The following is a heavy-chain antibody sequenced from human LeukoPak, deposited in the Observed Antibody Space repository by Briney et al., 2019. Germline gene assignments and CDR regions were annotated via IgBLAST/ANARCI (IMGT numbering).Heavy chain of an antibody. V-gene: IGHV1-46*01. Sequence: ASVKVSCKASGGTFSSYTISWVRQAPGQGLEWMGIINPSGGSTSYAQKFQGRVTMTRDTSTSTVYMELSSLRSEDTAVYYCARDGSGYFDYWGQGTLVTVSS. CDR1: GGTFSSYT. D-gene: IGHD3-10*01. CDR3: ARDGSGYFDY. CDR2: INPSGGST. J-gene: IGHJ4*02.